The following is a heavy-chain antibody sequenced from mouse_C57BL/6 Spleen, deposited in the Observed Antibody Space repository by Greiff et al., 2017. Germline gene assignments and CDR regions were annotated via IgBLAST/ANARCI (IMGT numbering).Heavy chain of an antibody. CDR1: GYTFTSYW. J-gene: IGHJ2*01. CDR3: ARQLGQNYVDY. D-gene: IGHD4-1*02. V-gene: IGHV1-69*01. Sequence: VQLQQPGAELVMPGASVKLSCKASGYTFTSYWMHWVKQRPGQGLEWIGELDPSDSYTNYNQKFKGKSTLTVDKSSSTAYMQLSSLTSEDSAVYYCARQLGQNYVDYWGQGTTLTVSS. CDR2: LDPSDSYT.